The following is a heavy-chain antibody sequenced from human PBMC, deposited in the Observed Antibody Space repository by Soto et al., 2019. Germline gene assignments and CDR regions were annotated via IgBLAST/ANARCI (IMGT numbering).Heavy chain of an antibody. CDR2: ISSSSSYI. J-gene: IGHJ6*03. D-gene: IGHD5-18*01. CDR3: AREGYSYGKPRYYYYYYYMDV. Sequence: GGSLRLSCAASGFTFSSYSMNWVRQAPGKGLEWVSSISSSSSYIYYADSVKGRFTISRDNAKNSLYLQMNSLRAEDTAVYYCAREGYSYGKPRYYYYYYYMDVWGKGTTVTVSS. V-gene: IGHV3-21*01. CDR1: GFTFSSYS.